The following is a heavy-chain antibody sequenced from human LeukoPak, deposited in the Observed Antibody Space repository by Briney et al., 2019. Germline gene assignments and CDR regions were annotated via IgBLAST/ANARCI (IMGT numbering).Heavy chain of an antibody. J-gene: IGHJ4*02. D-gene: IGHD1-26*01. CDR1: GFTFSSYE. CDR3: ARYFEGGSYYGQYYFDF. V-gene: IGHV3-48*03. CDR2: ISSSGTTI. Sequence: GGSLRLSCAASGFTFSSYEMNWVRQAPGKGLEWVSYISSSGTTIYYADSVKGRSTISRDNARNSLYLQMSSLRAEDTAVYYCARYFEGGSYYGQYYFDFWGQGTLVTVSS.